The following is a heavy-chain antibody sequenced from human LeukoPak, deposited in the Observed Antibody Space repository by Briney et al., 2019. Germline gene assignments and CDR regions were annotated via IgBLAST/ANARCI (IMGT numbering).Heavy chain of an antibody. Sequence: KSSETLSLTCTVSGGSISSGGYYWSWIRQHPGKGLEWIGYIYYSGSTYYNPSLKSRVTISVDTSKNQFSLKLSSVTAADTAVYYCARDASTYYYDSSGFLEYWGQGTLVTVSS. CDR3: ARDASTYYYDSSGFLEY. J-gene: IGHJ4*02. V-gene: IGHV4-31*03. CDR1: GGSISSGGYY. D-gene: IGHD3-22*01. CDR2: IYYSGST.